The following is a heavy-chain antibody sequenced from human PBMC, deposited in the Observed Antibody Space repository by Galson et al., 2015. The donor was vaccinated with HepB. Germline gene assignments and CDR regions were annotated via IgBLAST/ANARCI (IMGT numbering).Heavy chain of an antibody. CDR2: IGVGSSTI. J-gene: IGHJ4*02. D-gene: IGHD3-10*01. V-gene: IGHV3-48*02. CDR3: ARDGRGSIPFDY. Sequence: SLRLSCAASGFTFNTHNMNWVRQAPGKGLEWVSFIGVGSSTIFYADSVKGRFTISRDNARNSLYLQMNSLRDEDTAVYYCARDGRGSIPFDYWGQGALVSVSS. CDR1: GFTFNTHN.